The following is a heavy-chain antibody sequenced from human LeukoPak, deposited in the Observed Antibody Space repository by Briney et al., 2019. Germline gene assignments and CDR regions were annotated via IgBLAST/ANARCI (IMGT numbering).Heavy chain of an antibody. CDR2: MNPDSGKK. D-gene: IGHD3-10*01. V-gene: IGHV1-8*01. J-gene: IGHJ4*02. CDR1: GYMFTSYD. CDR3: AKYKGGDYIDSGKRYYLDH. Sequence: ASVKVSCKASGYMFTSYDINWERQATGQGLEWMGWMNPDSGKKGQAQKFQGRITMTRNTSISTAYMELISLGPEDTAVYYCAKYKGGDYIDSGKRYYLDHWGQGTPVTVSS.